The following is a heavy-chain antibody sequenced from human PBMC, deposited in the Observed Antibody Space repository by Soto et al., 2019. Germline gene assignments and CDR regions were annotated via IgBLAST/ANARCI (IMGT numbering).Heavy chain of an antibody. V-gene: IGHV1-2*04. CDR3: ARDGAVADGDHGMHV. CDR2: INPNTGDA. D-gene: IGHD6-13*01. Sequence: EQLEQSGAEVRGPGASVKVSCKASGFTFTDHHIHWVRQAPGLGLEWVGWINPNTGDAKFAQKFRVWVTMTTGMSIDTAYLEMSSLRSEATAIYFCARDGAVADGDHGMHVWGRGTSVTVSS. J-gene: IGHJ6*02. CDR1: GFTFTDHH.